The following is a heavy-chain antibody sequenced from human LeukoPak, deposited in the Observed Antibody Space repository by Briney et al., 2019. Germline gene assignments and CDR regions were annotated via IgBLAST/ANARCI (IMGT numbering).Heavy chain of an antibody. Sequence: GGSLRLSCAASGFTFSSYGMHWVRQAPGKGLEWVSIISFDGSNKYYTDSVKGRFTISRDNSKNTLFLQMNGLRAEDTAVYYCARDPSNDYVFDYWGQGTLVTVSS. V-gene: IGHV3-30*03. J-gene: IGHJ4*02. CDR3: ARDPSNDYVFDY. CDR2: ISFDGSNK. D-gene: IGHD4-17*01. CDR1: GFTFSSYG.